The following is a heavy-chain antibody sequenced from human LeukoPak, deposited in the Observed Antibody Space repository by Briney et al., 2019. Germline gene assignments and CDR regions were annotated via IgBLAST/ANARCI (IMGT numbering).Heavy chain of an antibody. V-gene: IGHV3-33*06. Sequence: PGGSLRLSCAASGITFSTSGMHWVRQAPGKGLEWVAVIWYDGSQKYYADSVKGRFTISRDNSKDTLFLQMNSPTLEDTAVYYCAKDTGHLILGDYWGQGTLVIVSS. CDR2: IWYDGSQK. J-gene: IGHJ4*02. D-gene: IGHD7-27*01. CDR1: GITFSTSG. CDR3: AKDTGHLILGDY.